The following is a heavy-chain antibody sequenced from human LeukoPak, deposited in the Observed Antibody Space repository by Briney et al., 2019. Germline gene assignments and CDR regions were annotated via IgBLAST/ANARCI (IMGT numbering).Heavy chain of an antibody. CDR2: ISSSSSYI. CDR3: ARDGVSGYSDYDY. V-gene: IGHV3-21*01. J-gene: IGHJ4*02. D-gene: IGHD3-22*01. CDR1: GFTFSSYS. Sequence: GGSLRLSCAASGFTFSSYSMNWVRQAPGKGLEWVSSISSSSSYIYYADSVKGRFTISRDNAKNSLYLQMNSLRAEDTAVYYCARDGVSGYSDYDYWGQGTLVTVSS.